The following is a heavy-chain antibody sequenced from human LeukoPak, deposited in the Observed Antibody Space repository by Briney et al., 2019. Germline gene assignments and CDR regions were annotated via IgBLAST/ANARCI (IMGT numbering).Heavy chain of an antibody. J-gene: IGHJ6*04. CDR2: ISSSSSYI. CDR1: GFTFSSYS. CDR3: ARDLGGIAVAGTKMDV. V-gene: IGHV3-21*01. D-gene: IGHD6-19*01. Sequence: GGSLRLSCAASGFTFSSYSMNWVRQAPGKGVEWVSSISSSSSYIYYADSVKGRFTISRDNAKNSLYLQMNSLRAEDTAVYYCARDLGGIAVAGTKMDVWGKGTTVTVSS.